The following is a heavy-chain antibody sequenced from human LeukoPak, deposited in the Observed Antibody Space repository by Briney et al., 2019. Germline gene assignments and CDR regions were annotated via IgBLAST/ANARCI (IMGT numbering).Heavy chain of an antibody. J-gene: IGHJ4*02. CDR2: INHSGST. V-gene: IGHV4-34*01. CDR1: GGSFSGYY. D-gene: IGHD2-15*01. Sequence: SETLSLTCAVYGGSFSGYYWSWIRQPPGKGLEWIGEINHSGSTNYNPSLKSRATISVDTSKNQFSLKLSSVTAADTAVYYCARSRGRYCSGGACYPLDYWGQGILVTVSS. CDR3: ARSRGRYCSGGACYPLDY.